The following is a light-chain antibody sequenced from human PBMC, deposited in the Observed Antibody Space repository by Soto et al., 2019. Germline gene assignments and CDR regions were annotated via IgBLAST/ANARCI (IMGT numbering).Light chain of an antibody. CDR3: QQYGGSPPVT. V-gene: IGKV3-20*01. CDR2: GAS. Sequence: EIVLTQSPGTLSLSPGERATLSCRASQSVGSNYLAWYQQRPGQAPRLLIYGASNRATGIPDRFSGSGSGTDFILTISRLEPEDFAVYYCQQYGGSPPVTFGEGTKVEIK. CDR1: QSVGSNY. J-gene: IGKJ4*01.